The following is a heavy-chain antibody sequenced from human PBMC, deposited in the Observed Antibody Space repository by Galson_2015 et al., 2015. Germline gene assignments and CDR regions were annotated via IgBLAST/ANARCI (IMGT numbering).Heavy chain of an antibody. D-gene: IGHD3-16*01. V-gene: IGHV3-30*18. J-gene: IGHJ4*02. CDR1: GFTFSSYG. CDR2: ISYDGSNK. Sequence: SLRLSCAASGFTFSSYGMHWVRQAPGKGLEWVAVISYDGSNKYYADSVKGRFTISRDNSKNTLYLQMNSLRAEDTAVYYCAKAHERITGYFDYWGQGTLVTVSS. CDR3: AKAHERITGYFDY.